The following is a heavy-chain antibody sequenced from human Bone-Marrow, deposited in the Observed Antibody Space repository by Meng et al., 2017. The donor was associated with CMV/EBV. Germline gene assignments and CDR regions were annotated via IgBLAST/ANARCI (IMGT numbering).Heavy chain of an antibody. J-gene: IGHJ4*02. D-gene: IGHD3-22*01. CDR3: AREGAPYYYDSSGHIDY. CDR1: GFTFSSYS. V-gene: IGHV3-21*01. Sequence: GESLKISCAASGFTFSSYSMNWVRQAPGKGLEWVSSISSSSSDIYYADSVKGRFTISRDNAKNSLYLQMNSLRAEDTAVYYCAREGAPYYYDSSGHIDYWGQGTLVTVSS. CDR2: ISSSSSDI.